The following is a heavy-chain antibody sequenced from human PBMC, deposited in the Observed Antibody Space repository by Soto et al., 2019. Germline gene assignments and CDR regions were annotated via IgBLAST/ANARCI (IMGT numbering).Heavy chain of an antibody. V-gene: IGHV1-18*01. CDR2: ISAYNGNT. D-gene: IGHD3-9*01. CDR1: GYTFTSYG. Sequence: ASVKVSCKASGYTFTSYGISWVRQAPGQGLEWMGWISAYNGNTNYAQKLQGRVTMTTDTSTSTAYMELRRLRSDDKAVYYCAKDNDILTARAALYIWRLGIMVSVS. CDR3: AKDNDILTARAALYI. J-gene: IGHJ3*02.